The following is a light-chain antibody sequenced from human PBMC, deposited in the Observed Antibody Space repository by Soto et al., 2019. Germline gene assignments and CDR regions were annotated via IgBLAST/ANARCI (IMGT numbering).Light chain of an antibody. V-gene: IGLV2-14*02. J-gene: IGLJ3*02. CDR2: EGI. CDR3: SSPASTLGV. CDR1: SSTVGGFNV. Sequence: QSVLTQPASVSGSPGQSITISCTGTSSTVGGFNVVSWYQQHPGKAPKVIIYEGIKRPSGVSNRFSGSNSGSTASLTISGLQAEDEADYYCSSPASTLGVFGGGTKLTVL.